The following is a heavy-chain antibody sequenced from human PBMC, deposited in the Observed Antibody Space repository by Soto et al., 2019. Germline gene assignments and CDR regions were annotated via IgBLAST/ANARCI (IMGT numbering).Heavy chain of an antibody. V-gene: IGHV3-30*18. CDR1: GFTFSSYG. CDR2: ISYDGSNK. D-gene: IGHD5-12*01. J-gene: IGHJ6*02. Sequence: QVQLVESGGGVVQPGRSLRLSCAASGFTFSSYGMHWVRQAPGKGLEWVAVISYDGSNKYYADSVKGRFTISRDNSKNTLYLQMNSLRAEDTAVYYCAKMGGYSGYDDSYYYGMDVWGQGTTVTVSS. CDR3: AKMGGYSGYDDSYYYGMDV.